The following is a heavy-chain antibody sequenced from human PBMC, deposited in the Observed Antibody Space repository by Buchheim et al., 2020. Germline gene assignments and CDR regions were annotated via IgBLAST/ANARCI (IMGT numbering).Heavy chain of an antibody. D-gene: IGHD6-19*01. V-gene: IGHV3-30*18. CDR1: GFTFSSYG. J-gene: IGHJ4*02. Sequence: QVQLVESGGGVVQPGRSLRLSCAASGFTFSSYGMHWVRQAPGKGLEWVAVISYDGSNKYYADSVKGRFTISSDNSKNTLYLQMNSLRAEDTAVYYCAKARSLIAVAGPLDYWGQGTL. CDR3: AKARSLIAVAGPLDY. CDR2: ISYDGSNK.